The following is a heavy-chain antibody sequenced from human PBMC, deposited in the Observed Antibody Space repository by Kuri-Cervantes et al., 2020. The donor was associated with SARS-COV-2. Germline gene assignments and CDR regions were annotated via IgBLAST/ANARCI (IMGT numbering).Heavy chain of an antibody. CDR2: INAGNGNT. Sequence: ASVKVSCKASGYIFTNYAVHWVRQAPGERLEWMAWINAGNGNTMYSQKFQGRVIISRDTSASAAYMDVTSLRSEDTAVYYCARMGDWGALDYWGQGALVTVSS. CDR1: GYIFTNYA. CDR3: ARMGDWGALDY. J-gene: IGHJ4*02. V-gene: IGHV1-3*01. D-gene: IGHD7-27*01.